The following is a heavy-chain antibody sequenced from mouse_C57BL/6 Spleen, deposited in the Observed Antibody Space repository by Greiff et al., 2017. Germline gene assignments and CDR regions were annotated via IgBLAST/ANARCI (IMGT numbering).Heavy chain of an antibody. CDR3: AREGDPSWFAY. Sequence: QLQQSGPELVKPGASVKMSCKASGYTFTDYNMHWVKQSHGKSLEWIGYINPNNGGTSYNKKFKGKATLTVNKSSSTAYMELRSLTSEDSAVYYCAREGDPSWFAYWGQGTLVAVSA. CDR2: INPNNGGT. V-gene: IGHV1-22*01. CDR1: GYTFTDYN. J-gene: IGHJ3*01. D-gene: IGHD3-3*01.